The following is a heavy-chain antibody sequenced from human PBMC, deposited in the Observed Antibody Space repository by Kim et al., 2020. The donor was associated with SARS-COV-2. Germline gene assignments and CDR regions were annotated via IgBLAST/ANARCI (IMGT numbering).Heavy chain of an antibody. V-gene: IGHV4-4*07. J-gene: IGHJ5*02. CDR3: ARGIAAAVYEPNWFDP. D-gene: IGHD6-13*01. CDR1: GGSISSYY. Sequence: SETLSLTCTVSGGSISSYYWSWIRQPAGKGLEWIGRIYTSGSTNYNPSLKSRVTMSVDTSKNQFSLKLSSVTAADTAVYYCARGIAAAVYEPNWFDPWGQGTLVTVSS. CDR2: IYTSGST.